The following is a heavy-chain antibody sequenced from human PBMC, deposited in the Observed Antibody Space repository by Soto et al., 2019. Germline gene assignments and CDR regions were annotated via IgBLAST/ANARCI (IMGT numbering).Heavy chain of an antibody. CDR3: ARERGGYSSDF. CDR1: GFTFSSYW. J-gene: IGHJ4*02. CDR2: TDSDGGFT. D-gene: IGHD2-15*01. Sequence: GRALRLSCVASGFTFSSYWMHWVRRTPGEGLVWVSDTDSDGGFTTYADSVKGRFTISRDNAKNTLYLQMNSLRAEDTAVYYCARERGGYSSDFWGQGTLVTVSS. V-gene: IGHV3-74*01.